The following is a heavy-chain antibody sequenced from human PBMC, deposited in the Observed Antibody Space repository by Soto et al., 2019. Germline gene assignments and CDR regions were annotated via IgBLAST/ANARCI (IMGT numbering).Heavy chain of an antibody. CDR3: AREYPVHSAYFDY. CDR1: GASISRYY. J-gene: IGHJ4*02. V-gene: IGHV4-59*01. CDR2: MYYSGNA. D-gene: IGHD1-26*01. Sequence: QVQLQESGPGLVKPSETLSLTCTVSGASISRYYWSWIRQSPGKGLEWIGYMYYSGNANYNPSLRSRTTISVDTSKNQFSLTLNSVTAADTAVYYCAREYPVHSAYFDYWGQGILVTVSS.